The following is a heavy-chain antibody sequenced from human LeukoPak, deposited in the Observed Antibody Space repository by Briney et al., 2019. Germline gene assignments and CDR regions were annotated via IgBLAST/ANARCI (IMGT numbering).Heavy chain of an antibody. CDR2: IYYSGST. D-gene: IGHD6-19*01. CDR3: ARVPVAGTHPDY. J-gene: IGHJ4*02. V-gene: IGHV4-59*01. Sequence: PSGTLSLTCTVSGGSISSYYWSWIRQPPGKGLEWIGYIYYSGSTNYNPSLKSRVTISVDTSKNQFSLKLSSVTAADTAVYYCARVPVAGTHPDYWGQGTLVTVSS. CDR1: GGSISSYY.